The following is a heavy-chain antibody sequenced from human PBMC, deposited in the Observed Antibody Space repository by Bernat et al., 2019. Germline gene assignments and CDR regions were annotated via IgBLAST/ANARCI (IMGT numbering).Heavy chain of an antibody. J-gene: IGHJ4*02. CDR2: IKSKSNGATT. Sequence: EVQLVEPGGGLIKPGGSLRLSCAASGFTFSKTWMSWVRQAPGKGLEWVGRIKSKSNGATTDYAASVKGRFTISRDDSKNTLHLQMNSLKTDDTAVYYCTTVDDFWGDYRTTAGYWGQGPLVTVSS. D-gene: IGHD3-3*01. CDR1: GFTFSKTW. V-gene: IGHV3-15*01. CDR3: TTVDDFWGDYRTTAGY.